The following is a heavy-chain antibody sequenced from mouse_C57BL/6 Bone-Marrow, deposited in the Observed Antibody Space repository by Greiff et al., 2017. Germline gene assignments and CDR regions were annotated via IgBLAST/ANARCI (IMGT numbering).Heavy chain of an antibody. CDR1: GYSFTDYN. J-gene: IGHJ3*01. D-gene: IGHD3-2*02. Sequence: VQLQQSGPELVKPGASVKISCKASGYSFTDYNMNWVKQSNGKSLEWIGVINPNYGTTRYNQKFKGKATLTVDQSSSTAYMQLNSLTSEDSAVYYCARSRDSSGYVGFAYWGQGTLVTVSA. CDR3: ARSRDSSGYVGFAY. CDR2: INPNYGTT. V-gene: IGHV1-39*01.